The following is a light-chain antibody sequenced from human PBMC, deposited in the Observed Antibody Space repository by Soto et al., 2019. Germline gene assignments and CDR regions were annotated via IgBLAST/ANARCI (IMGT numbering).Light chain of an antibody. CDR2: AAS. Sequence: EILLTQSPATLSVSPGERATLSCKSSQSVNRNLGWYQQKPGHAPILLIFAASTRAPGIPARFSGSGYGTEFTLTISGLQSEDFAVYYWQQYNSWTSITCGEGTRLEVK. J-gene: IGKJ5*01. V-gene: IGKV3-15*01. CDR1: QSVNRN. CDR3: QQYNSWTSIT.